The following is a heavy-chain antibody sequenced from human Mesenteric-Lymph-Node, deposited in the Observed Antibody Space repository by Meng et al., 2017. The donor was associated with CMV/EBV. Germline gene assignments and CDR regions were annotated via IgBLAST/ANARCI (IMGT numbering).Heavy chain of an antibody. CDR3: ARLSGILTGYYNFDY. J-gene: IGHJ4*02. Sequence: SGGSISSSNGWSWVRQPPGKGLEWIGEIYHSGSTNYNPSLKSRVTISVDKSKNQFSLKLSSVTAADTAVYYCARLSGILTGYYNFDYWGQGTLVTVSS. V-gene: IGHV4-4*02. D-gene: IGHD3-9*01. CDR2: IYHSGST. CDR1: GGSISSSNG.